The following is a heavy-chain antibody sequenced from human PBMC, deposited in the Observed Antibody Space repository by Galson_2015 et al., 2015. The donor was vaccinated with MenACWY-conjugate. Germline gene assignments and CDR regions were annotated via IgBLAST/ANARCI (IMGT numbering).Heavy chain of an antibody. CDR2: ISTSGSRT. Sequence: SLRLSCAVSGFTFSTFGMSWVRQAPGKGLEWVAAISTSGSRTYYADSVKGRFTISRDNSDNTLYLQMSSLRAADTAVYYCAKASFGVTIGEVFAFDSWGQGTMITVSS. J-gene: IGHJ3*01. CDR3: AKASFGVTIGEVFAFDS. V-gene: IGHV3-23*01. D-gene: IGHD3-3*01. CDR1: GFTFSTFG.